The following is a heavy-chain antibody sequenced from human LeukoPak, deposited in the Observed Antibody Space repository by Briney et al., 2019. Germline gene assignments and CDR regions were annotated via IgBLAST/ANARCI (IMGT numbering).Heavy chain of an antibody. D-gene: IGHD4/OR15-4a*01. V-gene: IGHV3-7*02. CDR1: KFTFSSCC. CDR2: VKVDGRER. J-gene: IGHJ3*02. Sequence: GGSLTLSCAASKFTFSSCCMSWVRHAPGKGLELVAIVKVDGRERYYVDSVEDRFIISRDNAKNPLYLQMNNLRADHKAVYYCAKLTRYTFDIWGQGTMVTVSS. CDR3: AKLTRYTFDI.